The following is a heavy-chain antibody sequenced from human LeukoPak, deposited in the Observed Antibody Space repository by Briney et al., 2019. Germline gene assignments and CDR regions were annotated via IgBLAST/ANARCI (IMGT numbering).Heavy chain of an antibody. J-gene: IGHJ4*02. CDR2: IIPIFGRE. V-gene: IGHV1-69*13. CDR3: ARDPNYCDISGYSSYYFDF. Sequence: AVTVSCKGSGGTFSNYAISWVRQAPGQGIEWMGGIIPIFGRENYEQKFQGRVTITADESTSTAYMELSSLRSEDTAVYYCARDPNYCDISGYSSYYFDFWGRGTLVSVSS. D-gene: IGHD3-22*01. CDR1: GGTFSNYA.